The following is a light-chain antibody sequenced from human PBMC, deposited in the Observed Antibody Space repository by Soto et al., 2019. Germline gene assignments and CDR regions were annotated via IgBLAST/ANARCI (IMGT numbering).Light chain of an antibody. V-gene: IGKV2-30*01. CDR1: RSLVYRDGNIY. CDR3: MQGTHWPIT. Sequence: DVVMTQSPLSLPVTLGQPASISCRSGRSLVYRDGNIYVNWFQQRPGQSPRRLIYKVSNRDSGVPDRFSGSGASTDFTLKISRVEAEDVGVYYCMQGTHWPITFGQGTRLEIK. J-gene: IGKJ5*01. CDR2: KVS.